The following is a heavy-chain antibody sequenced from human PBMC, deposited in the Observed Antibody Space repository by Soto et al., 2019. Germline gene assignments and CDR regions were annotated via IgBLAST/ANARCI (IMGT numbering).Heavy chain of an antibody. V-gene: IGHV1-69*01. D-gene: IGHD2-2*01. CDR2: IIPISGTA. CDR3: AKSQGSSTSLDIYYYYYYGMDV. Sequence: QVQLVQSGAEVKKPGSSVKVSCKASGGTFSSYAISWVRQAPGQGLEWMGGIIPISGTANYAQKFQGRVTITADESTSTAFMELSSLRSEDTAVYYFAKSQGSSTSLDIYYYYYYGMDVWGQGTTVTVSS. J-gene: IGHJ6*02. CDR1: GGTFSSYA.